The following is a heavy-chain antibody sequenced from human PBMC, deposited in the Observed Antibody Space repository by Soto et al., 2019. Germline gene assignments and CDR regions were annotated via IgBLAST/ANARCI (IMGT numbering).Heavy chain of an antibody. D-gene: IGHD3-10*01. CDR3: AAEADRGDYYYYYGMDV. CDR1: GFTFTSSA. Sequence: QMQLVQSGPEVKKPGTSVKVSCKASGFTFTSSAVQWVRQARGQRLEWIGWIVVGSGNTNYAQKFQERVTITRDMSTSTAYMELSSLRSEDTAVYYCAAEADRGDYYYYYGMDVRGQGTTVTVSS. V-gene: IGHV1-58*01. CDR2: IVVGSGNT. J-gene: IGHJ6*02.